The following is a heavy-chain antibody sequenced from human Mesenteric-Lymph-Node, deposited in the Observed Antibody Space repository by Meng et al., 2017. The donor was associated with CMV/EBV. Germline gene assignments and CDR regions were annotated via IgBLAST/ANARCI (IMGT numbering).Heavy chain of an antibody. CDR3: AGDLSSDTTSYYTPDY. D-gene: IGHD3-16*02. CDR2: INPSGGGT. Sequence: YTFTNYHIHWVRQAPGQRLEWLGIINPSGGGTASAQKFQAKITMTRDTSTSTVYMALRNLGTEDTAVYFCAGDLSSDTTSYYTPDYWGQGTLVTVSS. V-gene: IGHV1-46*01. J-gene: IGHJ4*02. CDR1: YTFTNYH.